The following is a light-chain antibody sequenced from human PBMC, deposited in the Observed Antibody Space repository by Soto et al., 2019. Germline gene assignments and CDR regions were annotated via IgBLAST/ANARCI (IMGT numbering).Light chain of an antibody. V-gene: IGKV1-12*01. Sequence: DIQMTQSPSSVSAYVGDSVTITCRASQDISRWLAWYQQKPGKAPRLLIYAASTLESGVPSRFRGSGSGTLFTLIITTLLPEDFATYYCQKADTFPLAFGGGTKLEI. CDR3: QKADTFPLA. CDR2: AAS. J-gene: IGKJ4*02. CDR1: QDISRW.